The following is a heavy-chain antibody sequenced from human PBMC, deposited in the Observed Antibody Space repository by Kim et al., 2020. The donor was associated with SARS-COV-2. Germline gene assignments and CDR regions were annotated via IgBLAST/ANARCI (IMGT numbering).Heavy chain of an antibody. J-gene: IGHJ5*02. CDR3: TTDRIWVNWFDP. Sequence: DYAAPVKGRFTISRDDSKNTLYLQMNSLKTEDTAVYYCTTDRIWVNWFDPWGQGTLVTVSS. V-gene: IGHV3-15*01. D-gene: IGHD3-16*01.